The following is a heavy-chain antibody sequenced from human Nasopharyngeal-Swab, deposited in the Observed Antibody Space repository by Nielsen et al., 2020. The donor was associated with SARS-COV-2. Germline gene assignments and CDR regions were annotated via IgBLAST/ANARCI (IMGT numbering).Heavy chain of an antibody. J-gene: IGHJ4*02. V-gene: IGHV3-23*01. CDR3: AKSHLGTATSVTSWYFDY. CDR1: GFTFSSYA. D-gene: IGHD4-17*01. CDR2: ISGSGDNT. Sequence: GESLKISCAASGFTFSSYAMSWVRQAPRKGLDWVSGISGSGDNTDYADSVKGRFTISRDNSKNTLYLQVNSLRAEDTAVYYCAKSHLGTATSVTSWYFDYWGQGTLVTVSS.